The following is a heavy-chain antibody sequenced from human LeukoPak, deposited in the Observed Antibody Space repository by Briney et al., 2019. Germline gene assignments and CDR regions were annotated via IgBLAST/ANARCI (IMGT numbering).Heavy chain of an antibody. D-gene: IGHD3-22*01. CDR1: GGSISNYY. Sequence: PSETLSLTCTVSGGSISNYYWSWIRQPPGKGLEWIGYVYYSGSTNYNPSLKSRVTISVDTSKSQFSLKLSSVTAADTAVYFCARGPYSYDSSGAFDIWGQGTMVTVSS. J-gene: IGHJ3*02. CDR3: ARGPYSYDSSGAFDI. CDR2: VYYSGST. V-gene: IGHV4-59*08.